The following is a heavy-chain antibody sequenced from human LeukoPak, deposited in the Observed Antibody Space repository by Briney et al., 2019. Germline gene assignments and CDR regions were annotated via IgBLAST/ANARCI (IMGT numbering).Heavy chain of an antibody. D-gene: IGHD3-10*01. V-gene: IGHV3-53*01. CDR2: IYSGGST. J-gene: IGHJ4*02. CDR3: AKSHYYGSGSCSH. Sequence: PGGSLRLSCAASGFTVSSNYMSWVRQAPGKGLEWVSVIYSGGSTYYADSVKGRFTISRDNSKNTLYLQMNSLRAEDTAVYYCAKSHYYGSGSCSHWGQGTLVTVSS. CDR1: GFTVSSNY.